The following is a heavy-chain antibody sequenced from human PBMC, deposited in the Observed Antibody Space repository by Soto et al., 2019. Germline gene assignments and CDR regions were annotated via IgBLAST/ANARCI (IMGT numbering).Heavy chain of an antibody. CDR3: ARDRGSSWDTEGYYYGMDV. J-gene: IGHJ6*02. CDR1: GGSISSYY. V-gene: IGHV4-59*01. D-gene: IGHD6-13*01. Sequence: SETLSLTCTVSGGSISSYYWSWIRQPPGKGLEWIGYIYYSGSTNYNPSLKSRVTISVDTSKNQFSLKLSSVTAADTAVYYCARDRGSSWDTEGYYYGMDVWGQGTTVTVSS. CDR2: IYYSGST.